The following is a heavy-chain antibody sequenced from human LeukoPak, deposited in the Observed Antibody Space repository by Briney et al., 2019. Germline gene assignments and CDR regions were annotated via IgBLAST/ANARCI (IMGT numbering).Heavy chain of an antibody. CDR1: GYTFTTYG. CDR3: ARRGSVETPMSNWEWWY. V-gene: IGHV1-18*01. Sequence: ASVKVSCKASGYTFTTYGISWLRQAPGQGLEWMAWISTYNGDTNYAQKFQGRLNLTTDTSTSTVYMELRSLRSDDTAVYYCARRGSVETPMSNWEWWYWGQGTLVTVSS. D-gene: IGHD5-18*01. CDR2: ISTYNGDT. J-gene: IGHJ4*02.